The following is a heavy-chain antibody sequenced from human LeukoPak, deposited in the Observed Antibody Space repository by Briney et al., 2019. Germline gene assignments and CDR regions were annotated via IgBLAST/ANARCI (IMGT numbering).Heavy chain of an antibody. J-gene: IGHJ3*02. D-gene: IGHD3-9*01. Sequence: PGGSLRLSCAASGFTFSSYEMNWVRQAPGKGLEWVSYISSSGSTIYYADSVKGRFTISRDNAKNSQYLQMNSLRAEDTAVYYCARGLRYFDWLFNDAFDIWGQGTMVTVSS. V-gene: IGHV3-48*03. CDR3: ARGLRYFDWLFNDAFDI. CDR2: ISSSGSTI. CDR1: GFTFSSYE.